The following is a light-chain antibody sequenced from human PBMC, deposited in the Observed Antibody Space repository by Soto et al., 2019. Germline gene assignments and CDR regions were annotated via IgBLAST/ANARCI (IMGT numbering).Light chain of an antibody. CDR1: SGHSMYA. V-gene: IGLV4-69*01. Sequence: QPVLTQSPSASASLGASDNLTCTLSSGHSMYAIAWHQQQPEKGPRYLMKLNSDGSHSKGDGIPDRFSGSSSGAERYLTISSLQSEDEADYYCQTWGTGIRVFGGGTKLTVL. CDR2: LNSDGSH. CDR3: QTWGTGIRV. J-gene: IGLJ3*02.